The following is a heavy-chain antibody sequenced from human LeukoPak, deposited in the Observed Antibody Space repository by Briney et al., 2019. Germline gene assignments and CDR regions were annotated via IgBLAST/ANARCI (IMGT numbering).Heavy chain of an antibody. CDR2: IYTSGST. CDR1: GGSISSSSFY. J-gene: IGHJ4*02. V-gene: IGHV4-61*02. Sequence: SETLSLTCTVSGGSISSSSFYWGWIRQPAGKGLEWIGRIYTSGSTNYNPSLKSRVTMSLDTSKNQFSLKLSSVTAADTAVYYCARMVRRLERLNIGRSSDYATGYYFDYWGQGTLVTVSS. CDR3: ARMVRRLERLNIGRSSDYATGYYFDY. D-gene: IGHD5-12*01.